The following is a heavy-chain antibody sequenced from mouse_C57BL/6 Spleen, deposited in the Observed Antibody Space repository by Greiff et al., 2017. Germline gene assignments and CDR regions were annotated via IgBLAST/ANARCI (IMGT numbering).Heavy chain of an antibody. Sequence: QVQLQQSGPGLVQPSQSLSITCTVSGFSLTSYGVHWVRQSPGKGLEWLGVIWSGGSTDYNAAFISRLSISKDISKSQVFCKMNSLQADDTAIYYCARTLYSNYVGFAYWGQGTLVTVSA. V-gene: IGHV2-2*01. CDR1: GFSLTSYG. CDR3: ARTLYSNYVGFAY. CDR2: IWSGGST. J-gene: IGHJ3*01. D-gene: IGHD2-5*01.